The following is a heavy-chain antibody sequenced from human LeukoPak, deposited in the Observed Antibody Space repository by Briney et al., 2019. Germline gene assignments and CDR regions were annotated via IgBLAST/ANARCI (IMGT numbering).Heavy chain of an antibody. CDR3: AREGSSASGQDWYAFDI. D-gene: IGHD5-12*01. Sequence: ASVKVSCEASGFTFRDYYVQWVRQVPGQGLEWVGWMYFNSGATRYTPKFHGRVTLTGDTSINTVYMELVSLGSDDTAMYYCAREGSSASGQDWYAFDIWGQETMVTVSS. CDR1: GFTFRDYY. J-gene: IGHJ3*02. V-gene: IGHV1-2*02. CDR2: MYFNSGAT.